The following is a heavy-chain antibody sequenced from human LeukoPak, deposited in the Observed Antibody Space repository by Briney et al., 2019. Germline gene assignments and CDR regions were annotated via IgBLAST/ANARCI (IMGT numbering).Heavy chain of an antibody. V-gene: IGHV7-4-1*02. Sequence: GASVKVSCKASGYTFTSYAMNWVRQAPGQGLEWMGWINTYTGNPTYAQGFTGRFVFSLDTSVSTAYLQISSLKAEDTAVYYCARDTFGVGRNWFDPWGQGTLVTVSS. J-gene: IGHJ5*02. CDR3: ARDTFGVGRNWFDP. CDR1: GYTFTSYA. CDR2: INTYTGNP. D-gene: IGHD3-3*01.